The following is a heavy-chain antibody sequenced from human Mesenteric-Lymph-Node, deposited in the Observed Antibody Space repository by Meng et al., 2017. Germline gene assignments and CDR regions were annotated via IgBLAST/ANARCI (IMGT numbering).Heavy chain of an antibody. J-gene: IGHJ4*02. CDR1: GFIFRNYG. V-gene: IGHV3-23*01. Sequence: GESLKISCAVSGFIFRNYGMSWVRQAPGKGLEWVSAISAAGANTQYTDSVKGRFTISRDNVNNSVYLHMNSLRVEDTAVYYCVRVYTWGQGTLVTVSS. CDR3: VRVYT. CDR2: ISAAGANT. D-gene: IGHD2-2*02.